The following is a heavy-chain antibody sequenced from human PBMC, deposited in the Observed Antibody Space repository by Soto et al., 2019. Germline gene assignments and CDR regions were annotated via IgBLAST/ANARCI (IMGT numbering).Heavy chain of an antibody. CDR3: AREGGEWSDGLYYFES. D-gene: IGHD3-3*01. CDR2: IYYSGNT. V-gene: IGHV4-30-4*01. Sequence: PSETLSLTCTVSGGSTSSDNYWSWIRQPPGKGLEWIGHIYYSGNTDYNPSLKSRLAISIDTSKNQFSLKLSSVTAADTAVYFYAREGGEWSDGLYYFESWGQGSLVTVSS. J-gene: IGHJ4*01. CDR1: GGSTSSDNY.